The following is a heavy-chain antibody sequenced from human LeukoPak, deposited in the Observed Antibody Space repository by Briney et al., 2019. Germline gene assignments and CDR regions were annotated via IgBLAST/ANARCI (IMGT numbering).Heavy chain of an antibody. Sequence: SETLSLTCTVSGGSISSSSYYWGWIRQPPGKGLEWIGSIYYSGSTYYNPPLKSRVTISVDTSKNQFSLKLSSVTAADTAVYYCARDPSYYGSGSYDYWGQGTLVTVSS. CDR3: ARDPSYYGSGSYDY. CDR1: GGSISSSSYY. D-gene: IGHD3-10*01. V-gene: IGHV4-39*07. J-gene: IGHJ4*02. CDR2: IYYSGST.